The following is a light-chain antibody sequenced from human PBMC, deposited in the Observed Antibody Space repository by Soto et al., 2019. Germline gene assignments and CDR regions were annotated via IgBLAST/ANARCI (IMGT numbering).Light chain of an antibody. V-gene: IGKV1-5*03. CDR1: QSISIW. Sequence: DSQMTLTPSPLSASLGDRVTITCRASQSISIWLAWYQQKPGKAPKLLIYKASSLESGVPSRFSGSGSGTEFTLTISSLQPDDFATYYFQQYNSYSPCTFGQGTRVDI. CDR3: QQYNSYSPCT. CDR2: KAS. J-gene: IGKJ1*01.